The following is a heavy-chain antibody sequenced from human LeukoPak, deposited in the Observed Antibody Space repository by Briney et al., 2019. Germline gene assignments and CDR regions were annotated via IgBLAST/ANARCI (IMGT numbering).Heavy chain of an antibody. CDR1: GGSFSNYY. D-gene: IGHD1-26*01. CDR2: INHGGTT. V-gene: IGHV4-34*01. Sequence: PSETLTLTCAVYGGSFSNYYWSWIRQPPGKGLEWIGEINHGGTTKYNPSLKSRVTISVDTSKKQFSLKLTSVPAADTAVYYCARSPSGTSSRWFDRWGQGTLVTVSS. CDR3: ARSPSGTSSRWFDR. J-gene: IGHJ5*02.